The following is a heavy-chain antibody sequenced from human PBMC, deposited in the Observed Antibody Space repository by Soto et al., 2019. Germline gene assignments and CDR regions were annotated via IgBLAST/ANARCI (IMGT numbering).Heavy chain of an antibody. CDR1: GYSFTSYW. D-gene: IGHD3-9*01. V-gene: IGHV5-10-1*01. CDR2: IDPSDSYT. CDR3: ARIKWDWSADH. J-gene: IGHJ4*02. Sequence: RGESRKISWKGSGYSFTSYWISWVRQMPGKGLEWMGRIDPSDSYTNYSPSFQGHVTISADKSISTAYLQWSSLKASDTAMYYCARIKWDWSADHWGQGTLVTVSS.